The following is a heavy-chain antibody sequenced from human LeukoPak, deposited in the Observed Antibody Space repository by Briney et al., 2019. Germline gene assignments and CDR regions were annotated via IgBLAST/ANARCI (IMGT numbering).Heavy chain of an antibody. J-gene: IGHJ4*02. CDR3: ARGPDYYDSRVYYYTDFDY. D-gene: IGHD3-22*01. V-gene: IGHV1-69*05. Sequence: SVKVSCKAPGGTFSSYAISWVRQAPGQGLEWMGRIIPIFGTANYAQKFQGRVTITTDESTSTAYMELSSLRSEDTAVYYCARGPDYYDSRVYYYTDFDYGGQEPLVTVPS. CDR2: IIPIFGTA. CDR1: GGTFSSYA.